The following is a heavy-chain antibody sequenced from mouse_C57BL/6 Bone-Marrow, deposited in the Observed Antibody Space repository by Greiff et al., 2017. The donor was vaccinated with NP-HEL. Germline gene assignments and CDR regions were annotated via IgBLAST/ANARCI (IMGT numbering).Heavy chain of an antibody. D-gene: IGHD2-4*01. V-gene: IGHV14-4*01. CDR1: GFNIKDDY. CDR3: TTWGLPYWYFDV. Sequence: VHVKQSGAELVRPGASVKLSCTASGFNIKDDYMHWVKQRPEQGLEWIGWIDPENGDTEYASKFQGKATITADTSSNTAYLQLSSLTSEDTAVYYCTTWGLPYWYFDVWGTGTTVTVSS. J-gene: IGHJ1*03. CDR2: IDPENGDT.